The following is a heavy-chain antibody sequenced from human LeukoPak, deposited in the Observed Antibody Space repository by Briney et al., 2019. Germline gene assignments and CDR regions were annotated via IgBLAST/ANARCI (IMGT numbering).Heavy chain of an antibody. CDR2: ISGRGGRT. CDR1: GLTPNSYA. Sequence: PGGCLSLSCAASGLTPNSYAIKWVRQAPGRGLEWVLDISGRGGRTYYADSVKGRFTISRDNSKNTVYLQMNSLRTEDTAVYYCGIDYWYLPDYWGQGTLVTVSS. V-gene: IGHV3-23*01. CDR3: GIDYWYLPDY. J-gene: IGHJ4*02. D-gene: IGHD6-13*01.